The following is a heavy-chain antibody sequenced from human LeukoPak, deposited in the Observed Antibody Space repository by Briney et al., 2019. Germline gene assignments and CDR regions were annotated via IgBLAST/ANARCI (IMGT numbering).Heavy chain of an antibody. CDR3: ARVDSSWYKDY. Sequence: PSETLSLTCTVSGGSISSYYWSWIRQPPGKGLEWIGYIYYSGSTNYNPSLKSRVTISVDTSKNQFSLKLSSVTAADTAVYYCARVDSSWYKDYWGQGTLVTVSS. CDR1: GGSISSYY. CDR2: IYYSGST. D-gene: IGHD6-13*01. J-gene: IGHJ4*02. V-gene: IGHV4-59*01.